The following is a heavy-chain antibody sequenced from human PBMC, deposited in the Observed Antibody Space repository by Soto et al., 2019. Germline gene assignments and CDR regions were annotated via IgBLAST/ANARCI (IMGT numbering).Heavy chain of an antibody. CDR2: ISSSSFSI. D-gene: IGHD6-6*01. Sequence: EVQLVESGGGLVKPGGSLRLSCAASGFTFSSYSMNWVRQAPGKGLEWVSSISSSSFSINYADSVKGRFSISRDNAQNSLHLQMNNLRAEDTTVYYCPRNGSSNIYGMDVWGQGTTVTVSS. CDR3: PRNGSSNIYGMDV. V-gene: IGHV3-21*01. CDR1: GFTFSSYS. J-gene: IGHJ6*02.